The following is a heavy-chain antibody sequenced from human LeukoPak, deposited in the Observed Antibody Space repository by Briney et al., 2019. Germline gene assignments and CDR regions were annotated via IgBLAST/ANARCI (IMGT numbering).Heavy chain of an antibody. Sequence: GGSLRLSCAASGFTLSTYNMNWVRHAPGKGLEWISSITSSSSYIYYADSVKGRFTISRDNAKNSLYLQMNSLSPDDTAVYFCARDPYSGNYGNYYYYYMDVWGKGTTVTISS. V-gene: IGHV3-21*06. CDR3: ARDPYSGNYGNYYYYYMDV. D-gene: IGHD1-26*01. CDR1: GFTLSTYN. J-gene: IGHJ6*03. CDR2: ITSSSSYI.